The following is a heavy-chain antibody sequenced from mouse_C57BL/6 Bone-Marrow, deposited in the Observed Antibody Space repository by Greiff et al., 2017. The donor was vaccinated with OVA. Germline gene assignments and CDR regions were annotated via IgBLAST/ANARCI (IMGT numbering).Heavy chain of an antibody. Sequence: EVKLMESGGGLVQPGGSLKLSCAASGFTFSDYGMAWVRQAPRKGPEWVAFISNLAYSIYYADTVTGRFTISRENAKNTLYLEMSSLRSEDTAMYYCARLNWDGHYFDYWGQGTTLTVSS. J-gene: IGHJ2*01. V-gene: IGHV5-15*01. CDR2: ISNLAYSI. D-gene: IGHD4-1*02. CDR3: ARLNWDGHYFDY. CDR1: GFTFSDYG.